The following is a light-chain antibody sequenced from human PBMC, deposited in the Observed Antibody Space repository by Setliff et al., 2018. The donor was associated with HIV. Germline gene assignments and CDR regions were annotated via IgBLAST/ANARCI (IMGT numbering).Light chain of an antibody. J-gene: IGLJ2*01. CDR2: DVS. CDR1: SSDVGGYNY. V-gene: IGLV2-14*03. Sequence: QSALTQPASVSGSPGQSITISCTGTSSDVGGYNYVSWHQQHPGKAPKLMIFDVSNRPSGVSNRFSGSKSGNTASLTISGLQAEDEADYYCSSYTSSSTLGVVFGGGTKVTVL. CDR3: SSYTSSSTLGVV.